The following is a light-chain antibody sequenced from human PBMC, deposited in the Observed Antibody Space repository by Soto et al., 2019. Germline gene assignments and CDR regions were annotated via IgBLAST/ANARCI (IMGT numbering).Light chain of an antibody. J-gene: IGKJ2*01. CDR1: QSISNW. V-gene: IGKV1-5*03. CDR2: KAS. CDR3: QQYKTYPMYT. Sequence: DIPLTQSPSTLSASVGDRVTITCRASQSISNWLAWYQQKPGKAPNVLIYKASSSESAVPSRFSGSGSGTEFTLTISSLQPDDFATYYCQQYKTYPMYTFGQGTKLEIK.